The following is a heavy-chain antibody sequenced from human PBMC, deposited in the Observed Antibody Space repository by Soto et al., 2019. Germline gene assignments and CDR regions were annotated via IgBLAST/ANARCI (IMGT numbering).Heavy chain of an antibody. Sequence: GGSLRLSCAASGSTLSDHYVDWVRQDPGKGLEWVGRSGNKANSDTTEYGSSVKGRFTISRDDSKNSIYLQMNSLKTEDTAVYYCTRGYSGIDIYAFDIWGQGTLVTVSS. CDR2: SGNKANSDTT. J-gene: IGHJ3*02. CDR3: TRGYSGIDIYAFDI. D-gene: IGHD1-26*01. CDR1: GSTLSDHY. V-gene: IGHV3-72*01.